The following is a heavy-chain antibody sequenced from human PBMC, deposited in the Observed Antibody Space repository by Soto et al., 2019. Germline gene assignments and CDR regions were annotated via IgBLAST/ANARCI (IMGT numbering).Heavy chain of an antibody. CDR1: GFTISSYG. J-gene: IGHJ4*02. D-gene: IGHD3-3*01. CDR2: ISYDGSNR. CDR3: AKDPAHFGVVSFLDY. Sequence: QVQLVESGGGVVQPGRSLRLSCAASGFTISSYGMHWVRQAPGKGLEWVAVISYDGSNRYYADSVKGRFTISRDNSKNTLYRQMNSLRAADTAVYYCAKDPAHFGVVSFLDYWGQGTLVTVCS. V-gene: IGHV3-30*18.